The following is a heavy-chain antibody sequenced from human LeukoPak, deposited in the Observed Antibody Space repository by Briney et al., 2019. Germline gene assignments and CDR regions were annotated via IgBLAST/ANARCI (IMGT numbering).Heavy chain of an antibody. CDR1: GGSISNYY. Sequence: SETLSPTCTVSGGSISNYYWTWIRQPPGKGLVWIGDIYYSGSTNYNPSLKSRVTISVDTSKNQFSLKVSSVTSADTAIYYCARGLYCSRSSCYKHAFDIWGQGTMVTVSS. CDR2: IYYSGST. V-gene: IGHV4-59*01. J-gene: IGHJ3*02. D-gene: IGHD2-2*02. CDR3: ARGLYCSRSSCYKHAFDI.